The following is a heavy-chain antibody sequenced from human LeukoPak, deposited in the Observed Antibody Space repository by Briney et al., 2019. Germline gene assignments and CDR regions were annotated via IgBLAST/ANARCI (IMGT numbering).Heavy chain of an antibody. D-gene: IGHD5-18*01. CDR3: ARDDFDTAMVYNYFDP. V-gene: IGHV1-46*01. J-gene: IGHJ5*02. CDR2: MHPIGGST. CDR1: GYTFSGHY. Sequence: ASVKISCKASGYTFSGHYIHWVRQAPGQGLEWMGFMHPIGGSTNYAQRFEGRVTMTRDTSTSTVYMELRSLTSEDTAVYYCARDDFDTAMVYNYFDPWGQGTLVTVSS.